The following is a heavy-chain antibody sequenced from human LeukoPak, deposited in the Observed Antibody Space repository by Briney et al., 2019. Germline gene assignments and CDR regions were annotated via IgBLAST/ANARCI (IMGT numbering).Heavy chain of an antibody. V-gene: IGHV1-18*01. CDR1: GYTFTSYG. CDR2: ISAYNGNT. Sequence: SVKVSCKASGYTFTSYGISWVRQAPGQGLEWMGWISAYNGNTNYAQKLQGRVTMTTDTSTSTAYMELRSLRSEDTAVYYCASSGYCSSTSCYGYYYYYMDVWGKGTTVTVSS. CDR3: ASSGYCSSTSCYGYYYYYMDV. J-gene: IGHJ6*03. D-gene: IGHD2-2*03.